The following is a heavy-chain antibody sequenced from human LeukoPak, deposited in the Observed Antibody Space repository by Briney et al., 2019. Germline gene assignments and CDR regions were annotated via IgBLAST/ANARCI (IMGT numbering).Heavy chain of an antibody. V-gene: IGHV6-1*01. Sequence: SQTLSLTCVISGDGVSSNSAAWNWIRQSPSRGFERLGRTYYRSKWYNDYAVSVKSRITINPDTSKNQFSLKLSSVTAADTAVYYCARGSRGDAAWGRGALVTVSS. CDR1: GDGVSSNSAA. CDR3: ARGSRGDAA. D-gene: IGHD3-3*01. J-gene: IGHJ5*02. CDR2: TYYRSKWYN.